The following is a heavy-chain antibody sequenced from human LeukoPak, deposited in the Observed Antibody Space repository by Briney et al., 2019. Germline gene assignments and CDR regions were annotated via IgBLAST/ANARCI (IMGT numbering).Heavy chain of an antibody. V-gene: IGHV4-59*01. CDR2: IYYSEST. CDR1: GGSISSYY. J-gene: IGHJ4*02. CDR3: ARYREQLVSFDY. Sequence: SETLSLTCTVSGGSISSYYWSWIRQPPGKGLEWIGYIYYSESTNYNPSLKSRVTISVDTSKNQFSLKLSSVTAADTAVYYCARYREQLVSFDYWGQGTLVTVSS. D-gene: IGHD6-6*01.